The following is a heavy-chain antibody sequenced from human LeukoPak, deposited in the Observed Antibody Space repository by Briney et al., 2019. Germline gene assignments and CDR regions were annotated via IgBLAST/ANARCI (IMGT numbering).Heavy chain of an antibody. CDR3: ARSSNFWSGSLDDP. D-gene: IGHD3-3*01. V-gene: IGHV3-64*01. J-gene: IGHJ5*02. Sequence: GGSLRLSCAASGFTFSSYAMHWVRQAPGKGLEYVSAISSNGGSTYYANSVKGRFTISRDNSKNTLYLQMGSLRAEDMAVYYCARSSNFWSGSLDDPWGQGTLVTVSS. CDR1: GFTFSSYA. CDR2: ISSNGGST.